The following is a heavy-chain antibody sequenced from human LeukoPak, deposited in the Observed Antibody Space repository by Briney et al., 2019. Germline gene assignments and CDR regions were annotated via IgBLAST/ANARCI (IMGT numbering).Heavy chain of an antibody. D-gene: IGHD3-10*01. CDR2: ISAYNGNT. J-gene: IGHJ6*02. V-gene: IGHV1-18*01. CDR1: GYTSTSYG. CDR3: ARGLLAGDSGSYYKL. Sequence: GASVKVSCKASGYTSTSYGISWVRQAPGQGLEWMGWISAYNGNTNYAQKLQGRVTMTTDTSTSTAYMELRSLRSDDTAVYYCARGLLAGDSGSYYKLWGQGTTVTVSS.